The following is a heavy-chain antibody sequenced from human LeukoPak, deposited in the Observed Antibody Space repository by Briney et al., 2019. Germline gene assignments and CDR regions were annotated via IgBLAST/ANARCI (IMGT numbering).Heavy chain of an antibody. V-gene: IGHV3-21*01. J-gene: IGHJ5*02. D-gene: IGHD6-19*01. Sequence: GGSLRLSCAASGFTFSSYSMNWVRQAPGKGLEWVSSISSSSSYIYYADSVKGRFTISRDNAKNSLYLQMNSLRAEDTAVYYCARDKTVAGTPLPWGQGTLVTVSS. CDR3: ARDKTVAGTPLP. CDR2: ISSSSSYI. CDR1: GFTFSSYS.